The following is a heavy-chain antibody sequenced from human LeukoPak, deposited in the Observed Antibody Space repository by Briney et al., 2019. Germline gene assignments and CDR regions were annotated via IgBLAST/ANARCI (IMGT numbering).Heavy chain of an antibody. V-gene: IGHV3-30*02. J-gene: IGHJ4*02. CDR2: IRYDESNK. CDR1: GFTISNYG. CDR3: ATEVRYGY. Sequence: GGSLRLSCAASGFTISNYGMHWVRQAPGKGLEWVAFIRYDESNKYYADSVKGRFTISRDNSKNTLYVQMNSLRAEDTAVYYCATEVRYGYWGQGTLVTVSS. D-gene: IGHD4-11*01.